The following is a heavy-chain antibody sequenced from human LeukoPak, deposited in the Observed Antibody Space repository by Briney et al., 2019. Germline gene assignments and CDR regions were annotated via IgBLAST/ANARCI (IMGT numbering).Heavy chain of an antibody. D-gene: IGHD2-15*01. J-gene: IGHJ4*02. Sequence: ASVKVSCKASGYTFTSYAMHWVRQAPGQRLEWMGWINAGNGNTKYSQKFQGRVTITRDTSASTAYMELSSLRSEDTAVYYCARTPSPGGSDDYWGQGTLVTVSS. V-gene: IGHV1-3*01. CDR3: ARTPSPGGSDDY. CDR1: GYTFTSYA. CDR2: INAGNGNT.